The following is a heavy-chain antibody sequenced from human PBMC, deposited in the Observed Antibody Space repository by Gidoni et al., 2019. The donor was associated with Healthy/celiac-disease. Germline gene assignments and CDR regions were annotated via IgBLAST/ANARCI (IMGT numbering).Heavy chain of an antibody. V-gene: IGHV5-51*01. CDR1: GYSVTSYG. J-gene: IGHJ2*01. CDR2: IYPGDSDT. Sequence: EVQLVQSGAEVKKPGESLKISCKGSGYSVTSYGIGWVRQMPGKGLEWMGIIYPGDSDTRYSPSFQGQVTISADKSISTAYLQWSSLKASDTAMYYCASRYCSGGSCYSGWYFDLWGRGTLVTVSS. D-gene: IGHD2-15*01. CDR3: ASRYCSGGSCYSGWYFDL.